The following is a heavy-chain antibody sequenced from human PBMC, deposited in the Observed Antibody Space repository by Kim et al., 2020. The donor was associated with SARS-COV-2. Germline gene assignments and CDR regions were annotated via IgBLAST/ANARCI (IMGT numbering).Heavy chain of an antibody. D-gene: IGHD6-19*01. V-gene: IGHV3-73*01. Sequence: GGSLRLSCAASGFTLNGSTVHWVRQASGKGLEWVGRIRSKANSYATAYAASVKNRFTISRDDSKNTAYLQMNSLKTEDTAVNYCTRVNPIAGAWYDAFV. CDR1: GFTLNGST. CDR3: TRVNPIAGAWYDAFV. CDR2: IRSKANSYAT. J-gene: IGHJ3*02.